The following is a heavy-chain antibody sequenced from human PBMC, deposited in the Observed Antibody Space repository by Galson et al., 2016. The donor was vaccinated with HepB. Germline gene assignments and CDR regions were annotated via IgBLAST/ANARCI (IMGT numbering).Heavy chain of an antibody. CDR1: GGSISSGDYY. J-gene: IGHJ4*02. CDR2: ISYSGST. CDR3: ASVGRLDFWDGFYIPPFDF. V-gene: IGHV4-31*03. Sequence: TLSLTCTVSGGSISSGDYYWSWIRQHPGKGLEWIGYISYSGSTYYNPSLKSRVTISVDTSKNQFSLKLSSVTAADTAVYFCASVGRLDFWDGFYIPPFDFWGQGTLVTVSS. D-gene: IGHD3-3*01.